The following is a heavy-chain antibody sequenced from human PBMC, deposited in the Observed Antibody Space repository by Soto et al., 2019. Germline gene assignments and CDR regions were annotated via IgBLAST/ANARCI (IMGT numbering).Heavy chain of an antibody. CDR2: ISSRSFSI. J-gene: IGHJ6*02. V-gene: IGHV3-21*01. Sequence: GGSLRLSCAASGFTFSSYSMNWVRQAPGKGLEWVSSISSRSFSINYADSVKGRFSISRDNAQNSLHLQMNNLRAEYTAVYYCARDYIVVVPAEANYYYGMDVWGQGATVTVSS. D-gene: IGHD2-2*01. CDR3: ARDYIVVVPAEANYYYGMDV. CDR1: GFTFSSYS.